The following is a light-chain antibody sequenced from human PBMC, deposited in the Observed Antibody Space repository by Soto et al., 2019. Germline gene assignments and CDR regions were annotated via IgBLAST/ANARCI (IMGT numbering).Light chain of an antibody. J-gene: IGKJ5*01. CDR3: QQLKSYVT. Sequence: DIQMTQSPSSLSASVGDRVTITCRASQSISSFVNWYQQKPGKAPKLLIHAASSLQSGVPSRFSGSGSGTDFALTISSLQPEDFATYYCQQLKSYVTFGQGTRLEIK. V-gene: IGKV1-39*01. CDR1: QSISSF. CDR2: AAS.